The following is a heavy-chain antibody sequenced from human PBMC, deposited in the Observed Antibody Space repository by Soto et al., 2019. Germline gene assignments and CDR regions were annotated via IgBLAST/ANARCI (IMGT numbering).Heavy chain of an antibody. CDR2: ISYDGSNK. J-gene: IGHJ6*02. CDR3: AKGSRRIVVVTAIHFGMDV. D-gene: IGHD2-21*02. CDR1: GFTFSSHG. V-gene: IGHV3-30*18. Sequence: QVQLVESGGGVVQPGRSLRLSCAASGFTFSSHGMHWVRQAPGKGLEWVAVISYDGSNKYYVDSVKGRFTISRDNCKNTLYLQMNSLRGEDTAVYYCAKGSRRIVVVTAIHFGMDVWGQGTTVTVSS.